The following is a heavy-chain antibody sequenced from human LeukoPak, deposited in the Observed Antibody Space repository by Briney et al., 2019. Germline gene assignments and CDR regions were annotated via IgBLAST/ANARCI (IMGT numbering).Heavy chain of an antibody. CDR1: GFTFDDYA. D-gene: IGHD5-18*01. CDR2: ISWNSGSI. V-gene: IGHV3-9*01. Sequence: PGGSLRLSCAASGFTFDDYAMHWVRQAPGKGLEWVSGISWNSGSIGYADSVKGRFTISRDNAKNSLYLQMNSLRAEDTALYYCAKDAKRGYSYYYFDYWGQGTLVTVSS. J-gene: IGHJ4*02. CDR3: AKDAKRGYSYYYFDY.